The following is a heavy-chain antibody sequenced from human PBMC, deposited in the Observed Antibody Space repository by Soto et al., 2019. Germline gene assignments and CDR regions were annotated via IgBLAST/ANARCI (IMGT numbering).Heavy chain of an antibody. Sequence: ASVKVSCKASGYTFTSYAMHWVRQAPGQRLEWMGRINAGNGNTKYSQKFQGRVTITRDTSASTAYMELSSLRSEDTAVYYCARPDYYDSSGYYGDLDAFDICGQGTMVTV. J-gene: IGHJ3*02. D-gene: IGHD3-22*01. CDR1: GYTFTSYA. CDR2: INAGNGNT. CDR3: ARPDYYDSSGYYGDLDAFDI. V-gene: IGHV1-3*01.